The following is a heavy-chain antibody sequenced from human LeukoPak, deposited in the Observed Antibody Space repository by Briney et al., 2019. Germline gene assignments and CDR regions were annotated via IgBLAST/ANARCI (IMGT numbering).Heavy chain of an antibody. D-gene: IGHD3-22*01. CDR2: INHSGST. CDR3: ARWGGYSYMDV. V-gene: IGHV4-34*01. CDR1: GGSFSGYS. Sequence: SETLSLTCAVYGGSFSGYSWSWIRQPPGKGLEWIGEINHSGSTNYNPSLKSRVTISVDTSKNQFSLKLSSVTAADTAVYYCARWGGYSYMDVWGKGTTVTVSS. J-gene: IGHJ6*03.